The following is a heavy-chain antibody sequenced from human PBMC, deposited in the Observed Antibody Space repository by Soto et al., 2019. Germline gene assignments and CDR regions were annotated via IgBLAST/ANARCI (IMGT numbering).Heavy chain of an antibody. CDR3: AKGRWSGYPDY. V-gene: IGHV3-23*01. CDR2: ISGSGGST. D-gene: IGHD3-3*01. Sequence: GGSLRLSCAASGFTFSDYYMSWIRQAPGKGLEWVSAISGSGGSTYYADSVKGRFTISRDNSKNMLYLQMNSLRAEDTAVYYCAKGRWSGYPDYWGQGTLVTVSS. CDR1: GFTFSDYY. J-gene: IGHJ4*02.